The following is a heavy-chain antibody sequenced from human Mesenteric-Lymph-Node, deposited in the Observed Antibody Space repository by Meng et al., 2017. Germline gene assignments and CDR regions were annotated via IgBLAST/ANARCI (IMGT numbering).Heavy chain of an antibody. J-gene: IGHJ6*02. V-gene: IGHV3-23*01. Sequence: GGSLRLSCAASAFTFSSDAMSWVRQAPGKGLEWVSTISSGGDSTFYTDSVKGRFTISRDNSKNTLYLQMNSLRAEDTAVYYCTSKNYPLYYYYGMDVWGQGTTVTVSS. CDR3: TSKNYPLYYYYGMDV. D-gene: IGHD1-7*01. CDR2: ISSGGDST. CDR1: AFTFSSDA.